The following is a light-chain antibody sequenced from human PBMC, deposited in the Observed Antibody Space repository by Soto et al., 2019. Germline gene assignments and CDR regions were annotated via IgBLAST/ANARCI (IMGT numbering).Light chain of an antibody. Sequence: QSALTQPASVSGSPGQSITISCSGTSRDIGAYNLVSWYQQPPGKAPKLLIYEVRNRPSGISYRFSGSKSGTTASLTISSLLPEDEADYYCSTYTNINTRACVFGTGTKLTVL. CDR3: STYTNINTRACV. CDR2: EVR. V-gene: IGLV2-14*01. J-gene: IGLJ1*01. CDR1: SRDIGAYNL.